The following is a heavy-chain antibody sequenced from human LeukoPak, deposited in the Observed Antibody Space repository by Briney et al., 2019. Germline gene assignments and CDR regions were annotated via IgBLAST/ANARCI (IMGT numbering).Heavy chain of an antibody. CDR1: GGSISSGGYY. D-gene: IGHD1-14*01. V-gene: IGHV4-31*03. J-gene: IGHJ4*02. Sequence: SETLSLTCTVSGGSISSGGYYWSWIRQHPGKGLEWIGYIYYSGSTYYNPSLKSRVTISVDTSKNQFSLKLSSVTAADTAVYYCARLHRAEPHYFDYWGQGTLVTVSS. CDR3: ARLHRAEPHYFDY. CDR2: IYYSGST.